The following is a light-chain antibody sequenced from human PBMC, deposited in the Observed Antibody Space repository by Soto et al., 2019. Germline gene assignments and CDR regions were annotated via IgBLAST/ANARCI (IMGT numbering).Light chain of an antibody. Sequence: IVLTQSPATLSLSPGERAPLSCRASQSVSSYLAWYQQKPGQAPRLLIYGASNRATGIPDRFSGSGSGTDFTLTISRLEPEDFAVYYCQQYGSSGTFGQGTKVDI. V-gene: IGKV3-20*01. J-gene: IGKJ1*01. CDR2: GAS. CDR3: QQYGSSGT. CDR1: QSVSSY.